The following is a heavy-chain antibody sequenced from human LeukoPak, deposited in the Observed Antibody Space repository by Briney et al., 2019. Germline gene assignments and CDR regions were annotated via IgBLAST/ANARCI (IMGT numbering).Heavy chain of an antibody. J-gene: IGHJ5*02. Sequence: ASLKVSCKASGYTFTSYGISWVRQAPGQGLEWMGWISAYNGNTNYAQKLQGRVTMTTDTSTSTAYMELRSLRSDDTAVYYCARDSPRYNWFDRWGQGTLVTVSS. CDR3: ARDSPRYNWFDR. V-gene: IGHV1-18*01. CDR2: ISAYNGNT. CDR1: GYTFTSYG.